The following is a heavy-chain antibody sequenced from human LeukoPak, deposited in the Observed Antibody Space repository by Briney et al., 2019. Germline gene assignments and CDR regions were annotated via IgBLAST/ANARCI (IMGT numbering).Heavy chain of an antibody. CDR2: INPSGGST. V-gene: IGHV1-46*01. CDR1: GYTFTSYY. D-gene: IGHD1-26*01. J-gene: IGHJ6*02. CDR3: ARDIDRDYYYYGMDV. Sequence: GASVKVSCKASGYTFTSYYMHWVRQAPGQGLEWMGIINPSGGSTSYAQKFQGRVTMTRDTSTSTVYMELSSLRSEDTAVYYCARDIDRDYYYYGMDVWGQGTTVTVSS.